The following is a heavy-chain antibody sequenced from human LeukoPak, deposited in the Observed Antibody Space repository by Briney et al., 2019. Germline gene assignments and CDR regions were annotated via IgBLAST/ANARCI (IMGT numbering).Heavy chain of an antibody. V-gene: IGHV3-66*01. CDR1: GFTVSSNY. Sequence: GGSLRLSCAASGFTVSSNYMSWVRQAPGKGLEWVSVICSGGSTYYADSVKGRFTISRDNSKNTLYLQMNSLRAEDTAVYYCARDSGSSGWYGDFDYWGQGTLVTVSS. CDR3: ARDSGSSGWYGDFDY. D-gene: IGHD6-19*01. J-gene: IGHJ4*02. CDR2: ICSGGST.